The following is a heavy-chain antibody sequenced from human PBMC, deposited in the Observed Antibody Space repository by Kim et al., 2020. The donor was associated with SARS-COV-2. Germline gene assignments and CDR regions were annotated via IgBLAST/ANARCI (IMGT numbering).Heavy chain of an antibody. CDR2: IYYSGST. J-gene: IGHJ4*02. CDR3: ARAYNDYGDYVYFDY. D-gene: IGHD4-17*01. Sequence: SETLSLTCTVSGGSVSSGSYYCSWIRQPPGKGLEWIGYIYYSGSTNYNPSLKSRVTISVDTSKNQFSLKLSSVTAADTAVYYCARAYNDYGDYVYFDYWGQGTLVTVSS. V-gene: IGHV4-61*01. CDR1: GGSVSSGSYY.